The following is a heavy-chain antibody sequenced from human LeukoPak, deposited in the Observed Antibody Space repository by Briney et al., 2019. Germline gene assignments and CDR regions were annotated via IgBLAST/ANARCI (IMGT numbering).Heavy chain of an antibody. J-gene: IGHJ5*02. Sequence: GGSLRLSCAASGFSFSSYAMSWVRQAPGKGREWGSAVSVSVSNTYYADSAKGRFTTSRDNSKNTLYLQMKSTRDQTTAAYYCAKRNGYCAESWGEGTLVTVSS. CDR2: VSVSVSNT. V-gene: IGHV3-23*01. CDR1: GFSFSSYA. D-gene: IGHD2-2*03. CDR3: AKRNGYCAES.